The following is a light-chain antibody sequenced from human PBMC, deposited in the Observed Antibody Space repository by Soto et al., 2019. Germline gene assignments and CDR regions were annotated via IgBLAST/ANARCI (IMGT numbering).Light chain of an antibody. CDR3: HQYDNAPQT. CDR1: QTLMRTY. J-gene: IGKJ2*01. CDR2: GAS. Sequence: EIVLMQSPGTLSLSPGERATLSCRASQTLMRTYIAWYQQKPGQAPRVLIYGASKRATGIPDRFSGSGSGTDFSLTISRLEPEDFAVYYCHQYDNAPQTYGQGTKVDIK. V-gene: IGKV3-20*01.